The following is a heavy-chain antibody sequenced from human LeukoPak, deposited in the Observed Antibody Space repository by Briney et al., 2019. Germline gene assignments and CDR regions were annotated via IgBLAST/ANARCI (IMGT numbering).Heavy chain of an antibody. J-gene: IGHJ5*02. D-gene: IGHD6-19*01. Sequence: SETRSLTCAVYGGSFSGYYWSWIRQPPGKGLEWIGEINHSGSTNYNPSLKSRVTISVDTSKNQFSLKLSSVTAADTAVYYCARGTDSSGWYYWFDPWGQGTLVTVSS. CDR1: GGSFSGYY. CDR2: INHSGST. CDR3: ARGTDSSGWYYWFDP. V-gene: IGHV4-34*01.